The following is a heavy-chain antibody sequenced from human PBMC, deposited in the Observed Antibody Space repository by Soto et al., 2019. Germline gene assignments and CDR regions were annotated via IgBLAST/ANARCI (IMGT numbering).Heavy chain of an antibody. Sequence: QVQLVESGGGVVQPGRSLRLSCAASGFTFSSYGMHWVRQAPGKGLEWVAVISYDGSNKYYADSVKGRFTNSRDNSKNSLYLQMNSLRAEDKAVYYCAKDGGYYDSSGYSGWGYYYYGMDVWGQGTMVTVSS. CDR2: ISYDGSNK. J-gene: IGHJ6*02. CDR1: GFTFSSYG. D-gene: IGHD3-22*01. CDR3: AKDGGYYDSSGYSGWGYYYYGMDV. V-gene: IGHV3-30*18.